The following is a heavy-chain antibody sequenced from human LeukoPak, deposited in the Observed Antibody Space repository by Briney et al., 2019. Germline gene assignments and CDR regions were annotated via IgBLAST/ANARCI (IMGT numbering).Heavy chain of an antibody. CDR2: IFYSENT. CDR3: ARRVVGRFSPNYSDY. V-gene: IGHV4-39*01. CDR1: GGSISSSSYY. Sequence: SETLSLTCTVSGGSISSSSYYWGWIRQPPGKGLEWIGSIFYSENTYYNPSLKSRATISVDTAKNQFSLKLSSVTAADTAVYYCARRVVGRFSPNYSDYWGQGTLVAVSS. J-gene: IGHJ4*02. D-gene: IGHD3-3*01.